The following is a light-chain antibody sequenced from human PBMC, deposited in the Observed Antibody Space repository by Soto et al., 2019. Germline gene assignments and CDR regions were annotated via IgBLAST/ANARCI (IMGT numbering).Light chain of an antibody. CDR1: SGHTSYI. Sequence: QPVLTQSSSASASLGSSVKLTCTLSSGHTSYIIAWHQQQPGKAPRYLMKLDISGSYNKGSGVSVGFSGSSSGADRYLTSANLMSDDQADYYRETWDRTHLVFGGGTKLTVI. J-gene: IGLJ2*01. V-gene: IGLV4-60*03. CDR3: ETWDRTHLV. CDR2: LDISGSY.